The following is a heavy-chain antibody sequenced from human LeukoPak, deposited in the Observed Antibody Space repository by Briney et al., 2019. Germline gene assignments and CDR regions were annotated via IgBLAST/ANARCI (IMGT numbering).Heavy chain of an antibody. J-gene: IGHJ6*02. CDR2: ISYDGSNK. Sequence: GGSLRLSCAASGFTFSSYAMHWVRQAPGKGLEWVAVISYDGSNKYYADSVKGRFTISRDNSKNTLYLQMNSLRAEDTAVYYCARDDYYYGMDVWGQGTTVTVSS. CDR1: GFTFSSYA. CDR3: ARDDYYYGMDV. V-gene: IGHV3-30*04.